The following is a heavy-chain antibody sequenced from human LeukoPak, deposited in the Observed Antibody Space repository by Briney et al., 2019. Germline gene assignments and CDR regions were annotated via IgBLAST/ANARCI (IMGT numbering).Heavy chain of an antibody. CDR2: INAGNGNT. CDR1: GYTFTSYA. J-gene: IGHJ6*03. V-gene: IGHV1-3*01. CDR3: ARVTAMVTHYYYYYMDV. D-gene: IGHD5-18*01. Sequence: ASVKVSCKASGYTFTSYAMHWVRQAPGQRLEWMGWINAGNGNTKYSQKLQGRVTMTTDTSTSTAYMELRSLRSDDTAVYYCARVTAMVTHYYYYYMDVWGKGTTVTVSS.